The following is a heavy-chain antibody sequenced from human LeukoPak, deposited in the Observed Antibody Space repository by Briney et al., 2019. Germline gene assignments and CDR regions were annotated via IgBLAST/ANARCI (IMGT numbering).Heavy chain of an antibody. CDR3: ARVATYYYDSSGYDPYWFDP. CDR1: GGSVSDYY. V-gene: IGHV4-39*07. Sequence: SETLSLTCTISGGSVSDYYWSWIRQPPGKGLEWIGSIYYSGSTYYNPSLKSRVTISVDTSKNQFSLKLSSVTAADTAVYYCARVATYYYDSSGYDPYWFDPWGQGTLVTVSS. D-gene: IGHD3-22*01. J-gene: IGHJ5*02. CDR2: IYYSGST.